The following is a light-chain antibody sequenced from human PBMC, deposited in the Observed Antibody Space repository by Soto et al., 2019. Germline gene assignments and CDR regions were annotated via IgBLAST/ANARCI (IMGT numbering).Light chain of an antibody. CDR1: QSVSSSY. Sequence: EIVLTQSPGTLSLSPWERATLSCRASQSVSSSYLAWYQQKPGQAPRLLIYGASARAAGIPARFSGSGSGTEFTLTISSLQPDDFATYYCQQYNSYPWTFGQGTKVDIK. CDR2: GAS. CDR3: QQYNSYPWT. J-gene: IGKJ1*01. V-gene: IGKV3-20*01.